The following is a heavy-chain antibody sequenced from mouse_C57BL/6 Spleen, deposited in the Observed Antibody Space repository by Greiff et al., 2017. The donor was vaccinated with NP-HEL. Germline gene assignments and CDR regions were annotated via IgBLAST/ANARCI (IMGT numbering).Heavy chain of an antibody. CDR1: GYSFTDYN. J-gene: IGHJ1*03. CDR3: WARTRGEGYSRYFDV. D-gene: IGHD4-1*01. CDR2: INPNYGTT. V-gene: IGHV1-39*01. Sequence: EVQLQQSGPELVKPGASVKISCKASGYSFTDYNMNWVKQSNGKSLEWIGVINPNYGTTSYNQKVKGKATLTVDQSSSTAYMQLNSLTSDDSAVYYCWARTRGEGYSRYFDVWGTGATVTVSS.